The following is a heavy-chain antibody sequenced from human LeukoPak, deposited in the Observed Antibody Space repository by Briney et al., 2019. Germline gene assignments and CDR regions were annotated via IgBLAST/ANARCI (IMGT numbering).Heavy chain of an antibody. D-gene: IGHD5-18*01. J-gene: IGHJ6*03. CDR2: IYTSGST. V-gene: IGHV4-61*02. CDR1: GGSISSGSYY. Sequence: PSETLSLTCTVSGGSISSGSYYWSWIRQPAGKGLEWIGRIYTSGSTNYNPSLKSRVTISVDTSKNQFSLKLSSVTAADTAVYYCARAAAMAYYYYYMDVWGKGTTVTVSS. CDR3: ARAAAMAYYYYYMDV.